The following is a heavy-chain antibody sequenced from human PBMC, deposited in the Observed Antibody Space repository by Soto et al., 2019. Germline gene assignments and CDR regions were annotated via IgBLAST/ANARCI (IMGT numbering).Heavy chain of an antibody. CDR2: ISAYNGNT. V-gene: IGHV1-18*01. CDR3: ARAGQYYDASGYAN. CDR1: GYSFATSG. J-gene: IGHJ4*02. D-gene: IGHD3-22*01. Sequence: QVKLVQSGTEVKKPGASIEVSCKASGYSFATSGMSWVRQAPGQGLEWMGWISAYNGNTNYDQNLQDRVTMTTDTSTNTAYLEVRNLRSDDTAVYYCARAGQYYDASGYANWGQGTLVTVSS.